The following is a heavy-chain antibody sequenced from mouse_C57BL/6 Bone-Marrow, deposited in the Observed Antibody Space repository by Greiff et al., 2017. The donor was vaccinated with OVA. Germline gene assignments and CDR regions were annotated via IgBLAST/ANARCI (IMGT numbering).Heavy chain of an antibody. J-gene: IGHJ4*01. CDR2: ISSGSSTI. CDR3: ESENYYDSSYDYAMDD. V-gene: IGHV5-17*01. CDR1: GFTFSDYG. D-gene: IGHD1-1*01. Sequence: EVQGVESGGGLVKPGGSLKLSCAASGFTFSDYGMHWVRQAPEKGLEWVAYISSGSSTIYYADTVQGRFTISRYNAKNTLFLQMTMLRSESTAMYYCESENYYDSSYDYAMDDWGQGTSVTVSS.